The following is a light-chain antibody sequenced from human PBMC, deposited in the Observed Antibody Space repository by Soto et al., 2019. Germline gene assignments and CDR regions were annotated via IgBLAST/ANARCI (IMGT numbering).Light chain of an antibody. Sequence: EIVLTQSPGTLSLSPGERATLSCRASQSVSSSYLAWYKQKPGQAPRLLIYDASNRATGIPARFSGSGSGTDFTLTIRSLEPEDFAVYYCQQRSNLITFGQGTRLEIK. V-gene: IGKV3D-20*02. CDR1: QSVSSSY. CDR2: DAS. J-gene: IGKJ5*01. CDR3: QQRSNLIT.